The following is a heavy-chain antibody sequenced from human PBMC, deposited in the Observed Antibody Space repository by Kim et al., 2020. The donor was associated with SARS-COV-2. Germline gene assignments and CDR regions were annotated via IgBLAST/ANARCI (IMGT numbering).Heavy chain of an antibody. J-gene: IGHJ3*02. CDR3: ARGGWYNPRGAFDI. CDR2: IYYSGST. D-gene: IGHD6-19*01. Sequence: SETLSLTCTVSGGSISSGGYYWSWIRQHPGKGLEWIGYIYYSGSTYYNPSLKSRVTISVDTSKNQFSLKLSSVTAADTAVYYCARGGWYNPRGAFDIWGQGTMVTVSS. CDR1: GGSISSGGYY. V-gene: IGHV4-31*03.